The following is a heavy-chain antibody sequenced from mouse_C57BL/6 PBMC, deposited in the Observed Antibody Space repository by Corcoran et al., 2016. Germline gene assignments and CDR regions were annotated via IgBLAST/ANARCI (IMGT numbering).Heavy chain of an antibody. CDR3: ARSGTPVDY. V-gene: IGHV1-80*01. J-gene: IGHJ2*01. CDR1: GYAFSSYW. D-gene: IGHD1-1*02. Sequence: QVQLQQSGAELLKPGASVKISCKASGYAFSSYWMNWVKQGPGKVIEGIGQVYPGDGDTNYNGNFKGKATLTADKSSSTAYMQLSSLTSEYSVVYFCARSGTPVDYWGQGSTLTVSS. CDR2: VYPGDGDT.